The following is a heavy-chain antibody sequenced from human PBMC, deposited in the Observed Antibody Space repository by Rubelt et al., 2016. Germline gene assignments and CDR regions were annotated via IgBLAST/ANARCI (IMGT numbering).Heavy chain of an antibody. V-gene: IGHV1-46*01. CDR2: INPSGGST. D-gene: IGHD4-17*01. CDR1: GYTFTSYY. J-gene: IGHJ4*02. CDR3: ARAASTVTTLLDLGY. Sequence: QVQLVQSGAEVKKPGASVMVSCKASGYTFTSYYMHCVRQAPGQGLEWMGIINPSGGSTSYAQKCQGRVTMTRDTSTSTVYMGLSSLRSEDTAVYYWARAASTVTTLLDLGYWGQGTLVTVSS.